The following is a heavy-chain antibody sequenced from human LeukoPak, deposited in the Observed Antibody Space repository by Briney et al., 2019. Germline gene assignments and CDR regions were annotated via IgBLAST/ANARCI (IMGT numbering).Heavy chain of an antibody. D-gene: IGHD3-10*01. CDR3: ARRESRWLWFGEFNFDP. J-gene: IGHJ5*02. Sequence: PSETLSLTCTVSVGSLSSSSSNWGWIRQPPGKGLDWIGSIYYSGSTYYNPSLKSRVTISVDTSKNQFSLKLSSVTAADTPVYYCARRESRWLWFGEFNFDPWGQGTLVTVSS. V-gene: IGHV4-39*01. CDR1: VGSLSSSSSN. CDR2: IYYSGST.